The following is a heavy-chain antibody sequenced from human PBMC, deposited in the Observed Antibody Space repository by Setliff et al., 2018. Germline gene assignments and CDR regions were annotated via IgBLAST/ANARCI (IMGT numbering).Heavy chain of an antibody. CDR2: IYYSGST. J-gene: IGHJ6*02. CDR3: ARDRQYCSSPTCYSSYFYYYGMDV. Sequence: PSETLSLTCTVSGGSISSSSYYWGWIRQSPGKGLEWIGSIYYSGSTYYNPSLKSRVTISVDTSKNQFSLKLSSVTAADTAVYYCARDRQYCSSPTCYSSYFYYYGMDVWGQGTTVTVSS. V-gene: IGHV4-39*07. CDR1: GGSISSSSYY. D-gene: IGHD2-2*02.